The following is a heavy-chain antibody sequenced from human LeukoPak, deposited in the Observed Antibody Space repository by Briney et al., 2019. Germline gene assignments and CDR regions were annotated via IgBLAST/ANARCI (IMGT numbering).Heavy chain of an antibody. J-gene: IGHJ4*02. D-gene: IGHD3-10*01. V-gene: IGHV1-8*01. CDR2: MNANSGNT. Sequence: ASVKVSCKASGYTFTSYDINWVRHATKQGLEWMGWMNANSGNTGYAQKLQGTVTMTRNTSTSTACMELSRLRSEDTAGYYGARLERVYGSGLEYDYWGQGTLGTVSS. CDR3: ARLERVYGSGLEYDY. CDR1: GYTFTSYD.